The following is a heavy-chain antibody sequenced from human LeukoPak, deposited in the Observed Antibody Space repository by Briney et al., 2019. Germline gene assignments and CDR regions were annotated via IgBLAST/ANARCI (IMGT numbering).Heavy chain of an antibody. CDR2: ISGSSSVV. V-gene: IGHV3-48*01. D-gene: IGHD6-13*01. Sequence: GGSLRLSCAASGFTFSSFSMNWVRQAPGKGLEWLSYISGSSSVVYYGDSVKGRFTISRDNSKNTLYLQMNSLTVEDTAVYYCARSQSSSLIDYWGQGTLVTVSS. CDR3: ARSQSSSLIDY. J-gene: IGHJ4*02. CDR1: GFTFSSFS.